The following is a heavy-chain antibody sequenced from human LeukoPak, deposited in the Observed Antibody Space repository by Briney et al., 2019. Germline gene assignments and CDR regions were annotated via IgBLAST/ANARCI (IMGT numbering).Heavy chain of an antibody. D-gene: IGHD2-2*01. Sequence: PGGSLRLSCAASGFTFSSYSMNWVRQAPGKGLEWVSSISSSSSYIYYADSVKGRFTISRDNAKNSLYLQMNSLRAEDTAVYYCARGLGYCSSTSCYYYFDYWGQGTLVTASS. CDR2: ISSSSSYI. V-gene: IGHV3-21*01. J-gene: IGHJ4*02. CDR1: GFTFSSYS. CDR3: ARGLGYCSSTSCYYYFDY.